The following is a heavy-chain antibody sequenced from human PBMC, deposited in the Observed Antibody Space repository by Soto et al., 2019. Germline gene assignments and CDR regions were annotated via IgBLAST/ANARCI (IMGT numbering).Heavy chain of an antibody. V-gene: IGHV3-74*01. CDR1: GFTFSSYW. D-gene: IGHD5-12*01. J-gene: IGHJ6*04. CDR3: ACWCFGYDPDIQDF. Sequence: PGGTLRLSCTASGFTFSSYWMHWVRLAPGKGLVWVSRTKSDGSATSYTDSVKGRFTISRVNAHNTLYLQMSNLSAEDTAVYYCACWCFGYDPDIQDFWGKGTTVTGSA. CDR2: TKSDGSAT.